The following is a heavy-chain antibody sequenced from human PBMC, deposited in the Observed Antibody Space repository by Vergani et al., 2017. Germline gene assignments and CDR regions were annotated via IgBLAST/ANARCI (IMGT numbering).Heavy chain of an antibody. V-gene: IGHV3-7*03. CDR2: IKQDGSEK. CDR3: ARETSGWTHYFAY. Sequence: EVQLVESGGGLVQPGGSLRLSCAASGFSFSSYWMSWVRQAPGKGLEWVANIKQDGSEKNYVDSVKGRFSISRDNAKNSLYLQMNSLRAEDTAVYYCARETSGWTHYFAYWGQGTLVTVSS. D-gene: IGHD6-19*01. CDR1: GFSFSSYW. J-gene: IGHJ4*02.